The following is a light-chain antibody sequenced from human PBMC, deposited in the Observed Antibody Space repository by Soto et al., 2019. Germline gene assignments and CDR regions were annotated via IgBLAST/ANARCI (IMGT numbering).Light chain of an antibody. Sequence: QAVVTQPPSVSAAPGQKVTISCSGSDSNIGRNYVAWYQQLPGTAPELLIYDNNKRPSGIADRFSGSKSGTSATLGITGLQTGDEADYYCGTWDNSLSAVVFGGGTKLTVL. CDR3: GTWDNSLSAVV. J-gene: IGLJ2*01. V-gene: IGLV1-51*01. CDR2: DNN. CDR1: DSNIGRNY.